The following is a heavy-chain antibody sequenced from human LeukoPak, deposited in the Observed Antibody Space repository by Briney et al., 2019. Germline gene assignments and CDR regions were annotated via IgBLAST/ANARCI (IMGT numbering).Heavy chain of an antibody. J-gene: IGHJ4*02. D-gene: IGHD5-12*01. CDR2: ISYDGSNK. V-gene: IGHV3-30-3*01. CDR1: GFTFSSYA. CDR3: AREVKEWPRFDGCFDY. Sequence: GRSLRLSCAASGFTFSSYAMHWVRQAPGKGLEWVAVISYDGSNKYYADSVKGRFTISRDNSKNTLYLQMNSLRAEDTAVYYCAREVKEWPRFDGCFDYWGQGTLVTVSS.